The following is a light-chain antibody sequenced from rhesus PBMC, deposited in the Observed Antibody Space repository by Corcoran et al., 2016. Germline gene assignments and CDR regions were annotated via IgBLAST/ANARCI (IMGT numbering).Light chain of an antibody. CDR3: QQDYSWPLT. CDR2: GAS. CDR1: QSVSSS. Sequence: EIVMTQSPATLSLSPGERATLSCRASQSVSSSFAWYQQKPGQAPKLLIYGASSRATGIPDRFSGSGSGTEFTLNISSLEPEDVGVYYCQQDYSWPLTFGGGTKVELK. V-gene: IGKV3-42*01. J-gene: IGKJ4*01.